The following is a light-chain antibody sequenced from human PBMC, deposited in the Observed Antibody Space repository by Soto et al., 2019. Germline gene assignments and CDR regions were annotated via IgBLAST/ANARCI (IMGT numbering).Light chain of an antibody. V-gene: IGLV2-14*01. CDR1: SSDVGGYHY. Sequence: QSALTQPASVSGSPGQSITISCTGTSSDVGGYHYVSWYQQHPGKAPKLMIYAVTDRPSGVSSRFSGSKSGNTASLTISGLQAEDEADYYCSSYTSSSTLFGTGTKLTVL. CDR3: SSYTSSSTL. CDR2: AVT. J-gene: IGLJ1*01.